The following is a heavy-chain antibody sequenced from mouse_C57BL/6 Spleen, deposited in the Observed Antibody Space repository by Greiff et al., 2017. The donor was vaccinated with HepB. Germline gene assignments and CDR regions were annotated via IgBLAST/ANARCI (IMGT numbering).Heavy chain of an antibody. CDR1: GYTFTSYW. D-gene: IGHD2-5*01. Sequence: QVQLQQPGAELVMPGASVKLSCKASGYTFTSYWMHWVKQRPGQGLEWIGEIDPSDSYTNYNQKFKGKSTLTVDKSSSTAYMQLGSLTSEDSAVYYCARAIVTFDYWGQGTTLTVSS. V-gene: IGHV1-69*01. CDR2: IDPSDSYT. CDR3: ARAIVTFDY. J-gene: IGHJ2*01.